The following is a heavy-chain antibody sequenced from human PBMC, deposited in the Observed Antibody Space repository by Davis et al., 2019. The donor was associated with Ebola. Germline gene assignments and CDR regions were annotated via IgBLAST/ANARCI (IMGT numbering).Heavy chain of an antibody. Sequence: PSETLSLTCAVYGGSFSGYYWSWIRQPPGKGLEWIGEINHSGSTNYNPSLKSRVTISVDTSKNQFSLKLGSVTAADTAVYYCARGCGIFVVVPAAPGPFDYWGQGTLVTVSS. J-gene: IGHJ4*02. CDR3: ARGCGIFVVVPAAPGPFDY. CDR1: GGSFSGYY. CDR2: INHSGST. V-gene: IGHV4-34*01. D-gene: IGHD2-2*01.